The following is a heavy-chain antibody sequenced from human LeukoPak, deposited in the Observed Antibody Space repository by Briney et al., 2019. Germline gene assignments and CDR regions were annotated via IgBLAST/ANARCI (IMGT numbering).Heavy chain of an antibody. J-gene: IGHJ4*02. V-gene: IGHV4-34*01. Sequence: PSETLSLTCAVYGGSFSGYDWSWLRQPPGKGLEWIGEINDSGSNNYNPSLESRVTISADTSKNQFSVKLSSVTAADTAVYYCARGITKPDPIVVVPAAIRVAQAFDYWGQGTLVTVSS. CDR1: GGSFSGYD. CDR2: INDSGSN. CDR3: ARGITKPDPIVVVPAAIRVAQAFDY. D-gene: IGHD2-2*01.